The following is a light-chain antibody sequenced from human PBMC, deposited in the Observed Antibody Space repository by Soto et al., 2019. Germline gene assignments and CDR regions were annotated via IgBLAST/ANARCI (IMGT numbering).Light chain of an antibody. V-gene: IGKV3-20*01. CDR2: GAS. CDR1: QSVSSTY. CDR3: QQYGSSPMYT. J-gene: IGKJ2*01. Sequence: EIVLAQSPGTLSLSPGERATLSCRASQSVSSTYLAWYQQRPGLAPRLLIYGASSRATGIPDRFSGSGSGTDFTLTIIRLEPEDFAVYYCQQYGSSPMYTFGQGTKLEIK.